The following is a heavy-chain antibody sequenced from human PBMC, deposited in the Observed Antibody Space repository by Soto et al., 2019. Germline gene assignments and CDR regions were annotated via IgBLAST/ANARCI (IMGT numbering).Heavy chain of an antibody. Sequence: GGSLRLSCSASGFTFSSYSMNWVRQAPGKGLEWVSLISSSSSYIYYADSVKGRFTISRDNAKSSLYLQMNSLRAEDTAVYYCARVKEDDYGDYFDYWGQGTLVTVSS. V-gene: IGHV3-21*01. D-gene: IGHD4-17*01. CDR1: GFTFSSYS. J-gene: IGHJ4*02. CDR2: ISSSSSYI. CDR3: ARVKEDDYGDYFDY.